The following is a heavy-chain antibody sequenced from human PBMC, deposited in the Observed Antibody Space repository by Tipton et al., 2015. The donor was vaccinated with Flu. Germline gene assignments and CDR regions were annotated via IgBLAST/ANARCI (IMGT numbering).Heavy chain of an antibody. CDR3: ARDPSLGMPEYFDS. J-gene: IGHJ4*02. CDR2: IYNNQYT. CDR1: GGSIGSYY. Sequence: GLVKPSETLSLTCTVSGGSIGSYYWNWIRQPPGKGLEWIGYIYNNQYTKYSPSLKSRVTISVDSSRKQFSLQLRSVTAADTAVYYCARDPSLGMPEYFDSWGQGTMVAVSS. D-gene: IGHD2-2*01. V-gene: IGHV4-4*08.